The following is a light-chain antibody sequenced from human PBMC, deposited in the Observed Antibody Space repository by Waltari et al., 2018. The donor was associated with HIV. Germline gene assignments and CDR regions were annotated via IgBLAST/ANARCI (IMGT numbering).Light chain of an antibody. CDR2: GAS. Sequence: EIVMTQSPATLSVSPGERATLSCRASQSVSSNLAWYQKKPGQGPRLLVYGASIRATGIPARFSGSGSGTEFSLTISSLQSEDFAVYYCQQYNNWPLTFGQGTRLEIK. V-gene: IGKV3-15*01. J-gene: IGKJ5*01. CDR1: QSVSSN. CDR3: QQYNNWPLT.